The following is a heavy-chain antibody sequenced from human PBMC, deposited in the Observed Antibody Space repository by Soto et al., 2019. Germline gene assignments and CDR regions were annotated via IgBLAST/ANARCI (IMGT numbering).Heavy chain of an antibody. J-gene: IGHJ4*02. CDR2: TSYDGNNK. CDR1: GFTFSTYT. Sequence: PGGSLRLSCAASGFTFSTYTMHWVRQAPGKGLEWVAVTSYDGNNKYYADSVKGRFTISRDNSKSTLYLQMNSLKIEDTAVYYCVRDPHTSGRFEWVSMTLSIDFDYWGQGTLVTV. D-gene: IGHD6-19*01. CDR3: VRDPHTSGRFEWVSMTLSIDFDY. V-gene: IGHV3-30-3*01.